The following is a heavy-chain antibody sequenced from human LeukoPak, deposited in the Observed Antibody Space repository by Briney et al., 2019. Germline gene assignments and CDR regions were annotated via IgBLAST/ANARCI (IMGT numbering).Heavy chain of an antibody. CDR1: GFAFSTNF. D-gene: IGHD6-19*01. CDR2: IYAVGYT. V-gene: IGHV3-53*01. Sequence: GGSLRLSCAASGFAFSTNFMSWVRQAPGKGLEWGSVIYAVGYTYYADSVKGRFTISRDNSKNTLYLQMNSLRAEDTAVYYCARSGSGWFDFWGQGTLVTVSS. CDR3: ARSGSGWFDF. J-gene: IGHJ4*02.